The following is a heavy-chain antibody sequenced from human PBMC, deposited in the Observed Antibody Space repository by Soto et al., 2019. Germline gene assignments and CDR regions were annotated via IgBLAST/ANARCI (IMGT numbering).Heavy chain of an antibody. V-gene: IGHV3-30*03. CDR3: ATHGLGELLHYYYSGMDV. Sequence: GGSLRLSCAASGFTFSSYGMHWVRQAPGKGLEWVAVISYDGSNKYYADSVKGRFTISRDNSKNTLYLQMNSLRAEDTAVYYCATHGLGELLHYYYSGMDVWGQGTTVTVSS. CDR2: ISYDGSNK. D-gene: IGHD3-10*01. CDR1: GFTFSSYG. J-gene: IGHJ6*02.